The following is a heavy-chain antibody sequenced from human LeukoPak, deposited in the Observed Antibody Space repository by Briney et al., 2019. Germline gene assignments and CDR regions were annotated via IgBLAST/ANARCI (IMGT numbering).Heavy chain of an antibody. V-gene: IGHV3-23*01. D-gene: IGHD2-21*02. CDR2: ISGSGGST. CDR1: GFTFSSYA. Sequence: GGSLRLSCAASGFTFSSYAMSWVRQAPGKGLGWVSAISGSGGSTYYADSVKGRFTISRDNSKNTLYLQMNSLRAEDTAVYYCAKDRPAAYCGGDCSYWGQGTLVTVSS. CDR3: AKDRPAAYCGGDCSY. J-gene: IGHJ4*02.